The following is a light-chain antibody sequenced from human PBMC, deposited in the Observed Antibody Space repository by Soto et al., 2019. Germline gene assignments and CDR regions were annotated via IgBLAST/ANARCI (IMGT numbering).Light chain of an antibody. CDR1: QSVSSSY. Sequence: EIVLTQSPGTLSLSPGERATLSCRASQSVSSSYLAWYQQKPGQAPRLLIYGASRRATGIPDRFSGSGSGTDFTLTISRLEPEDSAVYYCQQYGSSPWTFGQGTKVEIK. CDR3: QQYGSSPWT. J-gene: IGKJ1*01. CDR2: GAS. V-gene: IGKV3-20*01.